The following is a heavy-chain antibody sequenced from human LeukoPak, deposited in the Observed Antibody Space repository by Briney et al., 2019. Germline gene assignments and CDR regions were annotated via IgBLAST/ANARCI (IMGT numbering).Heavy chain of an antibody. J-gene: IGHJ4*02. CDR2: ISSSSSYI. D-gene: IGHD2-21*01. CDR1: GFTFSSYS. CDR3: ARLGRTLWGSSRGYYFDY. V-gene: IGHV3-21*01. Sequence: GGSLRLSCAASGFTFSSYSMNWVRQAPGKGLEWVSSISSSSSYIYYADSVKGRFTISRDNAKNSLYLQMNSLRAEDTAVYYCARLGRTLWGSSRGYYFDYWGQGTLVTVSS.